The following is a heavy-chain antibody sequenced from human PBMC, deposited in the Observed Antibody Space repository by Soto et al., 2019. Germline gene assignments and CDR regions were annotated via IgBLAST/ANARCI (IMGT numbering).Heavy chain of an antibody. J-gene: IGHJ4*02. V-gene: IGHV3-30-3*01. Sequence: GEFLRLSCAASGFTFSSYAMHWVRQAPGKGLEWVAVISYGGSNKYYADSVKGRSTISRDNSKNTLYLQMNSLRAEDTAVYYCARGDIVATLSYWGQGTLVTVSS. D-gene: IGHD5-12*01. CDR2: ISYGGSNK. CDR3: ARGDIVATLSY. CDR1: GFTFSSYA.